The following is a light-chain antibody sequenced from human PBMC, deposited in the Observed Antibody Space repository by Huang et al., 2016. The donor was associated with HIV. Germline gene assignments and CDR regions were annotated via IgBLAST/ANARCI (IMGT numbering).Light chain of an antibody. Sequence: DIQMTQSPSSVSASVGERVTITCRASQDISSYVAWYQQKPGKAPKLLIYATSTLQSGVPYRFSGSSSGTEFTLTISSLQPEDFATYYCQQTDRFSITFGQGTRLEIK. V-gene: IGKV1-12*01. J-gene: IGKJ5*01. CDR2: ATS. CDR1: QDISSY. CDR3: QQTDRFSIT.